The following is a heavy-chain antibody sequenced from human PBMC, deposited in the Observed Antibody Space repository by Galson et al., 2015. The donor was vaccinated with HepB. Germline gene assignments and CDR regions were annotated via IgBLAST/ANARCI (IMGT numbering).Heavy chain of an antibody. V-gene: IGHV5-10-1*01. D-gene: IGHD6-6*01. CDR1: GYSFTSYW. Sequence: QSGAEVKKPGESLRISCKGSGYSFTSYWISWVRQMPGKGLEWMGRIDPSDSYTNYSPSFQGHVTISADKSISTAYLQWSSLKASDTAMYYCARLGSSSSYYYYYMDVWGKGTTVTVSS. CDR2: IDPSDSYT. CDR3: ARLGSSSSYYYYYMDV. J-gene: IGHJ6*03.